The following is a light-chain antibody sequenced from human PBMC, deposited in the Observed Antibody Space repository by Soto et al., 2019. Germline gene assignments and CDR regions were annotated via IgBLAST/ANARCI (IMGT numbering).Light chain of an antibody. CDR1: STDVGAYKY. Sequence: QSALTQPRSVSGSRGQSVTISCTGTSTDVGAYKYVSWYQQRPGKAPRLMIYDVTERPSGVPDRFSGSKSGNTASLTIAGLQAEDEGDYYCCSYAGTYTLFLFGGGTKLTVL. CDR3: CSYAGTYTLFL. V-gene: IGLV2-11*01. J-gene: IGLJ2*01. CDR2: DVT.